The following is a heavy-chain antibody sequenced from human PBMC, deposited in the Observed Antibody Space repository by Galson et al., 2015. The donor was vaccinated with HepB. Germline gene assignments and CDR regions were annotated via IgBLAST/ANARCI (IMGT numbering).Heavy chain of an antibody. J-gene: IGHJ3*02. CDR3: TADRMAIAAFDI. V-gene: IGHV3-15*01. D-gene: IGHD2-8*01. Sequence: SLRLSCAASGFTFRNTWMSWVRQIPGKGLEWVGRIKSKTDGGTVDYAAPVKGRFTISRDDSKNTLYLQMHSLRTEDTAVFYCTADRMAIAAFDIWGQGTMVTVSS. CDR2: IKSKTDGGTV. CDR1: GFTFRNTW.